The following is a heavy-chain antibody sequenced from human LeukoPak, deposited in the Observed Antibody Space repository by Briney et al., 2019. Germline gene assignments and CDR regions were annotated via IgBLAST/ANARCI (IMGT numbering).Heavy chain of an antibody. D-gene: IGHD1-26*01. CDR1: GGSISSYY. CDR3: ARDLKPLGWELGAFDI. CDR2: IYCSGST. J-gene: IGHJ3*02. V-gene: IGHV4-59*01. Sequence: SETLSLTCTVSGGSISSYYWSWIRQPPGKGLEWIGYIYCSGSTNYNPSLKSRVTISVDTSKNQFSLKLSSVTAADTAVYYCARDLKPLGWELGAFDIWGQGTMVTVSS.